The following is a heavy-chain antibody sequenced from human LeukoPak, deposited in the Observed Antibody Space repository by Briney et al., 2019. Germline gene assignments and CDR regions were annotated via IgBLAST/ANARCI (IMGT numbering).Heavy chain of an antibody. CDR1: GFTFSSYE. CDR3: ARGGNYYYGSGSYPDY. CDR2: ISSSGSTI. D-gene: IGHD3-10*01. V-gene: IGHV3-48*03. Sequence: GGSLRLSCAASGFTFSSYEMNWVRQAPGKGLEWVSYISSSGSTIYYADSVKGRFTISRDNAKNSLYLQMNSLRAEDTAVYYCARGGNYYYGSGSYPDYWGQGTLVTVSS. J-gene: IGHJ4*02.